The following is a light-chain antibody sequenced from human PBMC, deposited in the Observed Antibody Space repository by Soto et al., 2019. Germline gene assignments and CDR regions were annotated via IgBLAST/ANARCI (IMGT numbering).Light chain of an antibody. CDR2: KAS. CDR1: QTISSW. V-gene: IGKV1-5*03. Sequence: DIQMTQSPSTLSGSVGDRVTITCRASQTISSWLAWYQQKPVQAPKLLIYKASTFKSGVPSTFGVSGSLTEFTLTISCLLTDDFVTSYCQHYNSYSDAFGQGTKVELK. J-gene: IGKJ1*01. CDR3: QHYNSYSDA.